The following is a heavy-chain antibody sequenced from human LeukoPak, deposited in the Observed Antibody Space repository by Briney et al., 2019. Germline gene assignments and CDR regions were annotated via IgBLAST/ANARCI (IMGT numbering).Heavy chain of an antibody. Sequence: GGSRRPSWAPPAFTLSSYAIGWDRQAPGKGLGWVSAISGSGGSTYYADSVKGRFTISRDNSKNTLYLQMNSLRAEDTAVYYCAKTPTVVPAAYDYWGQGTLVTVSS. CDR2: ISGSGGST. D-gene: IGHD2-2*01. CDR3: AKTPTVVPAAYDY. V-gene: IGHV3-23*01. J-gene: IGHJ4*02. CDR1: AFTLSSYA.